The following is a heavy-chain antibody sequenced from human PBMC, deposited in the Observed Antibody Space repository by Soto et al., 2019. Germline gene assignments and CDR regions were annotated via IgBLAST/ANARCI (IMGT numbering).Heavy chain of an antibody. V-gene: IGHV3-73*01. J-gene: IGHJ4*02. CDR1: GFTLSGSA. CDR3: TRSGGSYSFGY. D-gene: IGHD1-26*01. Sequence: GESLKISCAASGFTLSGSAVHWVRQASGKGLEWVGRIRSKTHSYATEYIASVKGRFTMSRDDSNNTAYLQMNGLKTDDTAVYHCTRSGGSYSFGYWGQGTLVTVSS. CDR2: IRSKTHSYAT.